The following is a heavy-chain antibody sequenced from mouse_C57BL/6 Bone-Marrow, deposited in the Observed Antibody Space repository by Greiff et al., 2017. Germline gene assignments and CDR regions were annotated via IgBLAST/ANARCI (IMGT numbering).Heavy chain of an antibody. CDR3: AERYDYCYGYCDV. Sequence: QVQLQQPGAELVKPGASVKLSCKASGYTFTSYWMQWVKQRPGQGLEWIGEIDPSDSYTNYNQKFKGKATLTVDTSSSTAYMQLSSLTSEDYAVYYCAERYDYCYGYCDVWGTGTTVTVSS. CDR1: GYTFTSYW. J-gene: IGHJ1*03. V-gene: IGHV1-50*01. CDR2: IDPSDSYT. D-gene: IGHD2-4*01.